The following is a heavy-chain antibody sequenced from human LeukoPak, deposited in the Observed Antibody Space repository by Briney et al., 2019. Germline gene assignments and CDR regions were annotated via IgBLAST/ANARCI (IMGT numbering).Heavy chain of an antibody. CDR3: ARGVGSASYYYYGMDV. V-gene: IGHV3-33*01. D-gene: IGHD6-19*01. J-gene: IGHJ6*02. Sequence: GGSLRLYCAASGFAFNTYAMHWVRQAPGQGLEWVALIWHDGSHKFYSNSVRGQFTISRDNSKNTVSLQMNNLRPEDTAVYYCARGVGSASYYYYGMDVWGQGTTVTVSS. CDR1: GFAFNTYA. CDR2: IWHDGSHK.